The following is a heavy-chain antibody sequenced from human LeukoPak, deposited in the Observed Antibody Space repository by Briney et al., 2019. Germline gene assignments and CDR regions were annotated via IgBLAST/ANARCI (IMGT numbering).Heavy chain of an antibody. D-gene: IGHD2-15*01. V-gene: IGHV4-39*01. Sequence: SETLSLTCTVSGGSISSSSYYWGWIRQPPGKGLEWIGSIYYSGSTYYNPPLKSRVTISVDTSKNQFSLKLSSVTAADTAVYYCARTCSGGSCYDDLDYWGQGTLVTVSS. CDR3: ARTCSGGSCYDDLDY. CDR1: GGSISSSSYY. J-gene: IGHJ4*02. CDR2: IYYSGST.